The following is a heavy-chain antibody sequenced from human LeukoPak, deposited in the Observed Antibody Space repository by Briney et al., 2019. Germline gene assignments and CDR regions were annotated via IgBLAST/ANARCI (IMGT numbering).Heavy chain of an antibody. CDR3: ATARGGELYYYDSSGYYNWFDP. D-gene: IGHD3-22*01. CDR1: GGSISSGDYC. V-gene: IGHV4-30-4*01. J-gene: IGHJ5*02. CDR2: IYYSGST. Sequence: PSQTLSLTCTVSGGSISSGDYCWSWIRQPPGKGLEWIGYIYYSGSTYYNPSLKSRVTISVDTSKNQFSLKLSSVTAADTAVYYCATARGGELYYYDSSGYYNWFDPWGQGTLVTVSS.